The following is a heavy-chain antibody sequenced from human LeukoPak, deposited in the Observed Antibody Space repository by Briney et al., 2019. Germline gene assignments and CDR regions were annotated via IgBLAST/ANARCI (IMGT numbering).Heavy chain of an antibody. CDR3: ARDRKGGSGSYSMRGPYYYYGMDV. Sequence: SQTLSLTCAISGDSVSSNSAAWNWIRQSPSRGLEWLGRTYYRSKWYNDYAVSVKSRITINPDTSKNQFSLQLNSVTPEDTAVYYCARDRKGGSGSYSMRGPYYYYGMDVWGQGTTVTVSS. CDR1: GDSVSSNSAA. V-gene: IGHV6-1*01. D-gene: IGHD3-10*01. J-gene: IGHJ6*02. CDR2: TYYRSKWYN.